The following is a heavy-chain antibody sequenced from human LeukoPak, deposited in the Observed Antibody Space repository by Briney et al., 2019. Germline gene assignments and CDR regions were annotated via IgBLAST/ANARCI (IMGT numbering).Heavy chain of an antibody. CDR1: GFTFSSYS. CDR3: ARERTTVTSPLFDY. Sequence: PGGSLRLSCAASGFTFSSYSMNWVRQAPGKGLEWVSYISSSSSTIYYADSVEGRFTISRDNAKNSLYLQMNSLRDEDTAVYYCARERTTVTSPLFDYWGQGTLVTVSS. V-gene: IGHV3-48*02. CDR2: ISSSSSTI. J-gene: IGHJ4*02. D-gene: IGHD4-17*01.